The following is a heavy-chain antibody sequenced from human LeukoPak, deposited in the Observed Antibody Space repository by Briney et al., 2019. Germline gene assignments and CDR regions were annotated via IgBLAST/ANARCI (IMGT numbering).Heavy chain of an antibody. V-gene: IGHV3-30*04. CDR1: GFTFSSYA. Sequence: GGSLRLSCAASGFTFSSYAMHWVRQAQGKGLEWVAVISYDGSNKYYADSVKGRFTISRDNSKNTLYLQMNSLRAEDTAVYYCARDGGEQWLVHYFDYWGQGTLVTVSS. CDR3: ARDGGEQWLVHYFDY. D-gene: IGHD6-19*01. CDR2: ISYDGSNK. J-gene: IGHJ4*02.